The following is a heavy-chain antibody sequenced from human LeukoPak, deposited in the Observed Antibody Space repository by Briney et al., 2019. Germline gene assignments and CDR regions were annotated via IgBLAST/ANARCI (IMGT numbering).Heavy chain of an antibody. V-gene: IGHV3-21*01. D-gene: IGHD5-12*01. CDR3: ARDGDLVATPGTFDI. CDR1: GFTFSSYS. CDR2: ISSSSYI. J-gene: IGHJ3*02. Sequence: GGSLRLSCAASGFTFSSYSMNWVRQAPGKGLEWVSSISSSSYIYYADSVKGRFTISRDNAKNSLYLQMNSLRAEDTAVYYCARDGDLVATPGTFDIWGQGTMVTVSS.